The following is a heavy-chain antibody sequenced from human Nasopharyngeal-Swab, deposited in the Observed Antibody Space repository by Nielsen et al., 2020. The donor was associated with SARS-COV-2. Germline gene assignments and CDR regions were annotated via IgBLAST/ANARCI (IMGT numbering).Heavy chain of an antibody. CDR2: IYYSGST. V-gene: IGHV4-59*01. D-gene: IGHD2-21*02. J-gene: IGHJ4*02. CDR1: GGSISSYY. Sequence: SETLPLTCTVSGGSISSYYWSWIRHPPGKGLEWIGHIYYSGSTNYNPSLKSRVTISVDTSKNQFSLKLISVTAAGTAVYYCARERVTDKYIDDWGQGTLVTVSS. CDR3: ARERVTDKYIDD.